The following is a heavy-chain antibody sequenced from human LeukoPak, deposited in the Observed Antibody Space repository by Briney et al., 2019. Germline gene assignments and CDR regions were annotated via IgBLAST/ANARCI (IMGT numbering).Heavy chain of an antibody. CDR2: IYYSGST. V-gene: IGHV4-59*01. Sequence: SETLSLTCAVYGGSISSYYWSWLRQPPGKGLEWIGYIYYSGSTNYNPSLKSRVTISVDTSKNQFSLKLSSVTAADTAVYYCARALGPDVFDYWGQGTLVTVSS. CDR3: ARALGPDVFDY. CDR1: GGSISSYY. J-gene: IGHJ4*02.